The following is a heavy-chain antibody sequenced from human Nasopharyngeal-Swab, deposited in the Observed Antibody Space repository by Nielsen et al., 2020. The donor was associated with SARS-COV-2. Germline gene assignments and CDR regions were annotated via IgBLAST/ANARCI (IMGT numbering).Heavy chain of an antibody. CDR1: GFTFSSYA. V-gene: IGHV3-23*01. J-gene: IGHJ3*02. Sequence: GGSLRLSCTTSGFTFSSYAMNWVRQDPGKGLEWVSSVSGSGGSTHYANSVKGRFAISRDNSKNTLYLQMNSLRAEDTAVYYCAREEVLGDAFDIWGQGTMVTVSS. D-gene: IGHD4/OR15-4a*01. CDR3: AREEVLGDAFDI. CDR2: VSGSGGST.